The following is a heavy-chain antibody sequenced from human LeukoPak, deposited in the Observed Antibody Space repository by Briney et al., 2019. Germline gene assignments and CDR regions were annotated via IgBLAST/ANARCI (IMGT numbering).Heavy chain of an antibody. CDR3: AKSGYNRFDY. CDR1: GFTFSSSA. CDR2: ISGSDSST. J-gene: IGHJ4*02. Sequence: GGSLRLSCAGSGFTFSSSAMSWVRQAPGKGLEWVSTISGSDSSTYYADSVKGRFTISRDNSKNTLYLQMNSLRADDTAVYYCAKSGYNRFDYWGQGTLVTVSS. D-gene: IGHD5-24*01. V-gene: IGHV3-23*01.